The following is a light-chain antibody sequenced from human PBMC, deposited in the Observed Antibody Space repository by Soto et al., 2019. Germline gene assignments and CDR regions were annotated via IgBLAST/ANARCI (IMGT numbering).Light chain of an antibody. CDR3: QLWDSSIDHYV. CDR1: NIGSQS. Sequence: SYELTQPPSVSVAPGQTARITRGGTNIGSQSVHWYQQKPGQAPVLVVYDDSDRPSGIPERFSGSNSGNTTTLTISRVEAGDEADYYCQLWDSSIDHYVFGTGTKLTVL. J-gene: IGLJ1*01. V-gene: IGLV3-21*02. CDR2: DDS.